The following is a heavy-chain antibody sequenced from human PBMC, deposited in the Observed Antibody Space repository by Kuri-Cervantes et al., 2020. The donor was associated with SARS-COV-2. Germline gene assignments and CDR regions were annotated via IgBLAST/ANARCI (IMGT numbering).Heavy chain of an antibody. Sequence: ASVKVSCKVSGYTLTELSMHWVRQAPGKGLEWMGGFDPEDGETIYAQKFQGRVTVTEDTSTDTAYMELSSLRSEDTAVYYCARERGAFDIWGQGTMVTVSS. CDR1: GYTLTELS. CDR3: ARERGAFDI. V-gene: IGHV1-24*01. CDR2: FDPEDGET. J-gene: IGHJ3*02.